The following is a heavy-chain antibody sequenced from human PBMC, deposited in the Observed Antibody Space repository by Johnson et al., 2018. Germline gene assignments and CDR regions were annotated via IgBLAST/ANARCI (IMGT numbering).Heavy chain of an antibody. J-gene: IGHJ1*01. CDR1: GFTFSTYW. D-gene: IGHD6-13*01. Sequence: VQLQESGGGLVQPGGSLRLSCAASGFTFSTYWMDWVRQAPGKGLEWVASIKEDGSTKYYVDSVNGRFTISRDNAKNSLYLQLNSLRAEATAVYYWTIPEGLYRSNSDQYFQQWGQGTLVIVSS. V-gene: IGHV3-7*01. CDR2: IKEDGSTK. CDR3: TIPEGLYRSNSDQYFQQ.